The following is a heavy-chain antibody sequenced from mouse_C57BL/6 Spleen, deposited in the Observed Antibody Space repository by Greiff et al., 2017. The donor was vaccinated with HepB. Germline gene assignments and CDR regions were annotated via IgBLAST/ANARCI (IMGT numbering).Heavy chain of an antibody. CDR1: GFSFNTYA. V-gene: IGHV10-1*01. D-gene: IGHD1-1*01. CDR3: VRQNYGSSYFDY. J-gene: IGHJ2*01. Sequence: EVQRVESGGGLVQPKGSLKLSCAASGFSFNTYAMNWVRQAPGKGLEWVARIRSKSNNYATSYADSVKDRFTISRDDSESMLYLQMNNLKTEDTAMYYCVRQNYGSSYFDYWGQGTTLTVSS. CDR2: IRSKSNNYAT.